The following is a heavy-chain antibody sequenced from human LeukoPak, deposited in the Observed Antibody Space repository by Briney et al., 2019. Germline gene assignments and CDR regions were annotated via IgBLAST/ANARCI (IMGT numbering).Heavy chain of an antibody. V-gene: IGHV3-66*02. Sequence: GGSLSLLCAASGLTVSSNYMSWVRRAPGKGLEWVSVIYSDGSRYYADSVMGRFTISRDNSKNTLYLQINSLRAEDTAVYYCARDLALDIWGEGTLVTVSS. CDR3: ARDLALDI. CDR2: IYSDGSR. CDR1: GLTVSSNY. J-gene: IGHJ3*02.